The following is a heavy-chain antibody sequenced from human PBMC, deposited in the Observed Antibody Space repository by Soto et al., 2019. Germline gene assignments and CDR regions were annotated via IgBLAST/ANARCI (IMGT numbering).Heavy chain of an antibody. CDR3: AKEGLLGPRAPPNWFDP. Sequence: GGSLRLSCAASGFTFSSYGMHWVRQAPGKGLEWVAVISYDGSNKYYADSVKGRFTISRDNSKNTLYLQMNSLRAEDTAVYYCAKEGLLGPRAPPNWFDPWGQGTLVTVSS. J-gene: IGHJ5*02. CDR2: ISYDGSNK. CDR1: GFTFSSYG. D-gene: IGHD3-10*01. V-gene: IGHV3-30*18.